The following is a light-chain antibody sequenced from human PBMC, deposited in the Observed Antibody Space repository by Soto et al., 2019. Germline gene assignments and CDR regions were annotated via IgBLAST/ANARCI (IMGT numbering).Light chain of an antibody. Sequence: DVVMTQYPLSLPVTLGQSASVSCRSSESVLYRDGHSYLSWFQQRPGQSPRRIIYKVSNRDSGVPDRCSGSGSETDFTLKSSRVEAEDVGVYYCMRGTYCPYTGGQGTQLELK. CDR1: ESVLYRDGHSY. J-gene: IGKJ2*01. V-gene: IGKV2-30*01. CDR3: MRGTYCPYT. CDR2: KVS.